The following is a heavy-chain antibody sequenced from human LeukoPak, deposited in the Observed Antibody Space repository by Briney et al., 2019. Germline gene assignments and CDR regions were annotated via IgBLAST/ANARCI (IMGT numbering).Heavy chain of an antibody. CDR2: INPNSGGT. CDR1: GYTFTGYY. D-gene: IGHD2-2*01. Sequence: ASVKVSCKASGYTFTGYYMHWVRQAPGQGLEWMGWINPNSGGTNYAQKFQGRVTMTRDTSISTAYMGLSRLRSDDTAVYYCASPTGKYCSSTSCFYYMDVWGKGTTVTVSS. V-gene: IGHV1-2*02. J-gene: IGHJ6*03. CDR3: ASPTGKYCSSTSCFYYMDV.